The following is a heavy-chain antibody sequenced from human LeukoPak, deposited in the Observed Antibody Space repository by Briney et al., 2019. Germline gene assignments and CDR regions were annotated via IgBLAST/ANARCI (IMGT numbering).Heavy chain of an antibody. V-gene: IGHV4-30-2*01. CDR1: GGSISSGGHY. Sequence: SETLSLTCSVSGGSISSGGHYWSWIRQPPGMGLEWIGYIFHTGSTFYNQSLKSRVTILVDRSKNQFSLKLTSVTAADTAVYYCASIPTYYFDYWGQGALVTVSS. CDR3: ASIPTYYFDY. CDR2: IFHTGST. J-gene: IGHJ4*02.